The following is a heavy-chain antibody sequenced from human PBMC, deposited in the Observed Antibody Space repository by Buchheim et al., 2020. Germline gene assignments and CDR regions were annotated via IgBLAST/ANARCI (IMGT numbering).Heavy chain of an antibody. J-gene: IGHJ5*02. CDR2: INHSGST. V-gene: IGHV4-4*02. CDR1: GGSISSNNW. CDR3: ARAERCNYGVKWFVP. D-gene: IGHD4/OR15-4a*01. Sequence: QVQLQESGPGLVKPSGTLSLTCAVSGGSISSNNWWSWIRQPPGKGLEWIGEINHSGSTNYNPSLKSRVTISVDTSKNQFSLKLSSVTAADTAVYYCARAERCNYGVKWFVPWGQGTL.